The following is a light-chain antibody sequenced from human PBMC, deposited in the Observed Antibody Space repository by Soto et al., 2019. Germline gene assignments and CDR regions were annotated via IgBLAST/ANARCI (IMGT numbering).Light chain of an antibody. CDR2: GAS. V-gene: IGKV1-39*01. CDR1: QSISSY. Sequence: DIQMTQSPSSLSASVGDRVTITCRASQSISSYLNWYQQKPGKAPKLLIYGASGLQSGVPSRFSGSGSVTDFTLTISSLQPEDFATYYCQQSYSTPITFGQGTRLEIK. J-gene: IGKJ5*01. CDR3: QQSYSTPIT.